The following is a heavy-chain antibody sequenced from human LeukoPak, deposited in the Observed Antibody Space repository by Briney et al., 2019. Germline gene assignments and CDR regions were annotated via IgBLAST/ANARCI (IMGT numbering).Heavy chain of an antibody. J-gene: IGHJ3*02. D-gene: IGHD4-23*01. V-gene: IGHV4-59*01. CDR3: ARDLPDYGGNSAVAFDI. CDR2: IYYSGST. Sequence: SETLSLTCTVSGGSISSYYWSWIRQPPGKGLEWIGYIYYSGSTNYNPSLKSRVTISVDTSKNQFSLKLSSVTAADTAVYYCARDLPDYGGNSAVAFDIWGQGTMVTVSS. CDR1: GGSISSYY.